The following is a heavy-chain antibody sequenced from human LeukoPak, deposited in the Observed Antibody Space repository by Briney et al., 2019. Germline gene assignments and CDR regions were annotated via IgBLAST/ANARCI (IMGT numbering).Heavy chain of an antibody. Sequence: SETLSLTCAVYGGSFSGYYWSWIRQPPGKGLEWIGEINHSGSTNYNPSLKSRVTISVDTSKNQFSLKLSSVTAADTAVYYCARGRVPRGRFDYWGQGTLVTVSS. CDR2: INHSGST. CDR3: ARGRVPRGRFDY. CDR1: GGSFSGYY. J-gene: IGHJ4*02. D-gene: IGHD1-26*01. V-gene: IGHV4-34*01.